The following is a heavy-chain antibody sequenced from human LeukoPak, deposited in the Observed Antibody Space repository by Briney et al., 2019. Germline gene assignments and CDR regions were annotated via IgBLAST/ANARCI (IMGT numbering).Heavy chain of an antibody. CDR1: GGSITRGTYY. Sequence: SETLSLTCTVSGGSITRGTYYWGWIRQPPGKGLEWIGIINYTGSTYYNPSLKSRVTISVDTSKNQFSLQLNSVTPEDTAVYYCARGWLRSYFDFWGQGTLVTVSS. CDR3: ARGWLRSYFDF. D-gene: IGHD5-12*01. V-gene: IGHV4-39*01. J-gene: IGHJ4*02. CDR2: INYTGST.